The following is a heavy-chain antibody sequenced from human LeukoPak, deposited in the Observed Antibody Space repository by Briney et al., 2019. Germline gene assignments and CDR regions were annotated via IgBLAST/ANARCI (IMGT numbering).Heavy chain of an antibody. CDR2: IRYDGSNK. CDR1: GFTFSSYG. J-gene: IGHJ4*02. D-gene: IGHD1-1*01. CDR3: ASQKDGITTTGSYFDY. V-gene: IGHV3-30*02. Sequence: GGSLRLSCAASGFTFSSYGMHWVRQAPGKGLEWVAFIRYDGSNKYYADSVKGRFTISRDNSKNTLYLQMNSLRAEDTAVYSCASQKDGITTTGSYFDYWGQGTLVTVSS.